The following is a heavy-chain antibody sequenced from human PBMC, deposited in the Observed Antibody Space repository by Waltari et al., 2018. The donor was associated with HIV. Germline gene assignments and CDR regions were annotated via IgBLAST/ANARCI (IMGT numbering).Heavy chain of an antibody. CDR3: AKDSSGSSWKGGY. CDR2: ISGSGGST. J-gene: IGHJ4*02. V-gene: IGHV3-23*01. Sequence: EVQLLESGGGLVQPGGSLRLSCAASGFTFSSYAMSWVRQAPGKGLEWVSAISGSGGSTYYADSVKGRFTISRDNSKNTLDLQRNSLRAEDTAVYYCAKDSSGSSWKGGYWGQGTLVTVSS. D-gene: IGHD6-13*01. CDR1: GFTFSSYA.